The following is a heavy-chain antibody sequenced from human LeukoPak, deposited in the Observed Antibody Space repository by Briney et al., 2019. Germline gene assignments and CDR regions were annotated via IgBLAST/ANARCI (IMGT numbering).Heavy chain of an antibody. CDR3: ARDPFDGSLSKGLGYNWFDP. CDR2: INSDGSTT. V-gene: IGHV3-74*01. D-gene: IGHD6-6*01. J-gene: IGHJ5*02. Sequence: GGCLRLSCAASGFTFSSYWMHWVRQAPGKGLVWVSRINSDGSTTSYADSVKGRFTISRDNAKNTLYLQMNSLRAEDTAVYYCARDPFDGSLSKGLGYNWFDPWGQGTLVTVSS. CDR1: GFTFSSYW.